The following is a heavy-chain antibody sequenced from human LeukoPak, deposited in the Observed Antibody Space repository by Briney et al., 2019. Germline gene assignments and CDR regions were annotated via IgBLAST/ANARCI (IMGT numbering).Heavy chain of an antibody. J-gene: IGHJ4*02. CDR2: IYHSGST. V-gene: IGHV4-38-2*02. CDR1: GYSISSGYY. Sequence: PSETLSLTCTVSGYSISSGYYWGWIRQPPGKGLEWIGSIYHSGSTYYSPSLKSRVTISVDTSKNQFSLKLSSVTAADTAVYYCARAISTVAGGGTFDYWGQGTLVTVSS. CDR3: ARAISTVAGGGTFDY. D-gene: IGHD6-19*01.